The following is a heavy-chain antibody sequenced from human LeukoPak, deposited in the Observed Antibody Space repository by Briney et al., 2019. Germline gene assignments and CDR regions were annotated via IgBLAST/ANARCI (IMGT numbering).Heavy chain of an antibody. CDR1: GYTFTSYD. CDR3: ARRSNTYNWFDP. CDR2: MNPNSGNT. J-gene: IGHJ5*02. D-gene: IGHD1-26*01. Sequence: ASVKVSCKASGYTFTSYDINWVRQATGQGLEWMGWMNPNSGNTGYAQKFQGRVTMTRNTSISTAYMELSSLRSEDTAVYYCARRSNTYNWFDPWGQGTLVTVSS. V-gene: IGHV1-8*01.